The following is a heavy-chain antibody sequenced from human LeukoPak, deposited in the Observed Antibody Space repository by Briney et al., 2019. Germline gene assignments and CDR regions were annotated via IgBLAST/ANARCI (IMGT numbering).Heavy chain of an antibody. CDR3: ARSDYYDYRQIDF. Sequence: SETLSLTCTVSGDSIITSSYYWGWVRQPPGKGLEWLGSIYYSGITHYNPSLKRRVTIYVDTSRNQFSLHLHSVTAADPAVFYCARSDYYDYRQIDFWGQGTLVSVSS. V-gene: IGHV4-39*01. J-gene: IGHJ4*02. CDR2: IYYSGIT. CDR1: GDSIITSSYY. D-gene: IGHD3-9*01.